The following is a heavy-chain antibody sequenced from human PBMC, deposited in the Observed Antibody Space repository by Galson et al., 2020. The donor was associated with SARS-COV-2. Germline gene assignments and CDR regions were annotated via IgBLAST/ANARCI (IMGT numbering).Heavy chain of an antibody. CDR1: GGSISSGDYY. V-gene: IGHV4-30-4*01. D-gene: IGHD3-22*01. CDR3: ARFTRGEFLTMIVAGFFGY. Sequence: ETSETLSLTCTVSGGSISSGDYYWSWIRQPPGKGLEWIGYIYYSGSTYYNPSLNSRVTISVDTSKNQFSLKLSSVTAADTAVYYCARFTRGEFLTMIVAGFFGYWGQGTLVTVSS. J-gene: IGHJ4*02. CDR2: IYYSGST.